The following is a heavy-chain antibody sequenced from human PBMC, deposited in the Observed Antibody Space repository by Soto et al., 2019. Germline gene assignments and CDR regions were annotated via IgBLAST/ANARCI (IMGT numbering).Heavy chain of an antibody. CDR2: ISAYNGNT. J-gene: IGHJ4*02. Sequence: RASVKVSCKASGYTFTSYGISWVRQAPGQGLEWMGWISAYNGNTNYAQKLQGRVTMTTDTSTSTAYMELRSLRSDDTAVYYCARGVGNVRITIFGVVTLFDYWGQGTLVTVSS. V-gene: IGHV1-18*01. CDR3: ARGVGNVRITIFGVVTLFDY. CDR1: GYTFTSYG. D-gene: IGHD3-3*01.